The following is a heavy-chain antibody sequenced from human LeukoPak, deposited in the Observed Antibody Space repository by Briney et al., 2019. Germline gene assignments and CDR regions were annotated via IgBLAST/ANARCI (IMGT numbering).Heavy chain of an antibody. CDR1: GFTFSDSY. CDR2: ISNSGSSI. V-gene: IGHV3-11*04. Sequence: PGGSLRLSCAASGFTFSDSYMTWIRQAPGKGLEWVSYISNSGSSIYYADSVKGRFTTSRDNAKNSLYLQMNSLRAEDTAIYYCARDKNYYDSSGRRKVTDYWGQGTLVTVSS. J-gene: IGHJ4*02. CDR3: ARDKNYYDSSGRRKVTDY. D-gene: IGHD3-22*01.